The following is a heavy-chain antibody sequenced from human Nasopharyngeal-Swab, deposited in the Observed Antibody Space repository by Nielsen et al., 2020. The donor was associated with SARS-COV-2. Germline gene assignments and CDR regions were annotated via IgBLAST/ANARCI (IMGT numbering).Heavy chain of an antibody. J-gene: IGHJ4*02. V-gene: IGHV3-73*01. Sequence: GESLKISCAASGFVFSGSAIHWVRQASGRGLEWVGRIGDKDHNYATVYAASLKGRFTISRDDSVNTAYLQMDSLNTEDTALYYCTTDYYFDYWGQGTLVTVSS. CDR2: IGDKDHNYAT. CDR3: TTDYYFDY. CDR1: GFVFSGSA.